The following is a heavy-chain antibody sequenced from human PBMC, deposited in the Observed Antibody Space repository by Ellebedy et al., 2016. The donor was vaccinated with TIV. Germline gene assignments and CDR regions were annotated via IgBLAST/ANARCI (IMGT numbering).Heavy chain of an antibody. CDR3: TRDSGSGSYYWFDP. Sequence: GESLKISCTASGFTFGDYAMSWFRQAPGKGLEWVGFIRSKAYGGTTEYAASVKGRFTISRDDSKSIAYLQMNSLKTEDTAVYYCTRDSGSGSYYWFDPWGQGTLVTVSS. CDR1: GFTFGDYA. V-gene: IGHV3-49*03. J-gene: IGHJ5*02. D-gene: IGHD3-10*01. CDR2: IRSKAYGGTT.